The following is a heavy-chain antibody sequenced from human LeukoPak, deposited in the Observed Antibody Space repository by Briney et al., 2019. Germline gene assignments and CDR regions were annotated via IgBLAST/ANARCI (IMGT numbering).Heavy chain of an antibody. V-gene: IGHV3-21*01. D-gene: IGHD1-26*01. CDR2: ISSCSSYI. CDR1: GFTFSSYS. Sequence: PVGSLRLSCAASGFTFSSYSMNWVRQAPGKGLEWVSSISSCSSYIYYADSVKGRFTISRDNAKNSLYLQMNSLRAEDTAVYYCARVTSSGTDAFDIWGQGTMVTVSS. CDR3: ARVTSSGTDAFDI. J-gene: IGHJ3*02.